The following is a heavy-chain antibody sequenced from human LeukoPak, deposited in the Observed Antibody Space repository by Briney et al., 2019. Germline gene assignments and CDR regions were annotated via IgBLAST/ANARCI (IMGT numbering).Heavy chain of an antibody. CDR1: GFTFSSYW. Sequence: GGSLRLSCAASGFTFSSYWMQWVRQAPGKGLVWVSRIISDGSTANYADSVKGRFTISRDNAKNTLYLQMNSLRVEDTAVYYCARDRVPYCSGVRCSVDVWGQGTTVTVAS. CDR2: IISDGSTA. CDR3: ARDRVPYCSGVRCSVDV. J-gene: IGHJ6*02. D-gene: IGHD2-15*01. V-gene: IGHV3-74*01.